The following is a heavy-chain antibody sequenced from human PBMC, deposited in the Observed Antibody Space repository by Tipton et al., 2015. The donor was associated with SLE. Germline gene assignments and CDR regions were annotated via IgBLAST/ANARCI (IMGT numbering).Heavy chain of an antibody. V-gene: IGHV3-23*01. Sequence: SLRLSCAASGFTFSSYAMSWVRQAPGKGLEWVSAISGSGGSTYYADSVKGRFTISRDNSKNTLYLQMNGLRAEDTAVYYCAKDVIAAAGTWYFDYWGQGTLVTVSS. CDR1: GFTFSSYA. D-gene: IGHD6-13*01. J-gene: IGHJ4*02. CDR2: ISGSGGST. CDR3: AKDVIAAAGTWYFDY.